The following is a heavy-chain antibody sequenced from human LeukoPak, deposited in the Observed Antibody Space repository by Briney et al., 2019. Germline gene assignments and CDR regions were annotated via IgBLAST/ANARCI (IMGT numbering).Heavy chain of an antibody. CDR3: ARKRGYHLGPLDY. CDR1: GGSISSGDYY. J-gene: IGHJ4*02. V-gene: IGHV4-30-4*01. D-gene: IGHD3-22*01. Sequence: PSETLSLTCTVSGGSISSGDYYWSWIRQPPGKGLEWIGYIYYSGSTYYNPSLKSRVTISVDTSKNQFSLKLSSVTAADTAVYYCARKRGYHLGPLDYWGQGTLVTVSS. CDR2: IYYSGST.